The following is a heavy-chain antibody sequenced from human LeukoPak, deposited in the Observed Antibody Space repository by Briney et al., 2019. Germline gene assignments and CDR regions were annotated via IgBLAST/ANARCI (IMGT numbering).Heavy chain of an antibody. V-gene: IGHV4-39*01. CDR3: ARGQVFVVRPPYYFDY. CDR1: GGSISSSSYY. J-gene: IGHJ4*02. Sequence: SETLSLTCTVSGGSISSSSYYWGWIRQPPGKGLEWIGSIYYSGSTYYNPSLKSRVTISVDTSKNQFSLKLSSVTAADTAVYYCARGQVFVVRPPYYFDYWGQGTLVTVSS. D-gene: IGHD3-10*01. CDR2: IYYSGST.